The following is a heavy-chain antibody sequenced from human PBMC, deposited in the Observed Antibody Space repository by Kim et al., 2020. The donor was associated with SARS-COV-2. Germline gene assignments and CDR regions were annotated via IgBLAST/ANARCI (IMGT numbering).Heavy chain of an antibody. Sequence: GGSLRLSCAASGFTFSSYGMHWVRQAPGKGLEWVAVISYDGSNKYYADSVKGRFTISRDNSKNTLYLQMNSLRAEDTAVYYCAKVDVRGGRVYYYGMDVWGQGTTVTVSS. CDR1: GFTFSSYG. CDR3: AKVDVRGGRVYYYGMDV. CDR2: ISYDGSNK. D-gene: IGHD3-10*01. V-gene: IGHV3-30*18. J-gene: IGHJ6*02.